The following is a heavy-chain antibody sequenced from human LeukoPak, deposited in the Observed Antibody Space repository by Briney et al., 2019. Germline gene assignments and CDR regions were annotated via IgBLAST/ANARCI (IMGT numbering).Heavy chain of an antibody. D-gene: IGHD3-22*01. CDR1: GFTFSSYW. CDR2: ITSDGSST. J-gene: IGHJ4*02. V-gene: IGHV3-74*01. Sequence: GGSLRLSCAASGFTFSSYWMHWVRQAPGKGLVWVSRITSDGSSTSYADSVKGRFTISRDNAKNTLYLQMNSLRAEDTAVYYCARDLGQYYYDSSGLGFDYWGQGTLVTVSS. CDR3: ARDLGQYYYDSSGLGFDY.